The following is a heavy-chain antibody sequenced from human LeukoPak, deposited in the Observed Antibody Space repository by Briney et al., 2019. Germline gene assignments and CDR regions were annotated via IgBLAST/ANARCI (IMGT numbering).Heavy chain of an antibody. CDR2: NYHSRTT. J-gene: IGHJ4*02. CDR1: GGSVSSSNW. D-gene: IGHD3-16*02. V-gene: IGHV4-4*02. Sequence: SATLSLTCAVSGGSVSSSNWWSRLRQPPGKGLEWIGENYHSRTTNYNPSLKRRVTISVGKSKNQFSLKLSSVTAADTAVYYCARGVITFGGVIVTSYYFDYWGQGTLVTVSS. CDR3: ARGVITFGGVIVTSYYFDY.